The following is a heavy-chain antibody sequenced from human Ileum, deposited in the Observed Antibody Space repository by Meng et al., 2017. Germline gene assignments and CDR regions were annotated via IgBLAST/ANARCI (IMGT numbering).Heavy chain of an antibody. J-gene: IGHJ4*02. CDR1: GFTFGDYA. CDR3: AELSVETPFDY. D-gene: IGHD1-1*01. Sequence: SLKISCAASGFTFGDYAMNWVRQAPGRGREWVSGIGWNGGDIVYADSVKGRFIISRDNAKGSLNLEMNSLRGEDTAFYYCAELSVETPFDYWGQGTLVTVSS. V-gene: IGHV3-9*01. CDR2: IGWNGGDI.